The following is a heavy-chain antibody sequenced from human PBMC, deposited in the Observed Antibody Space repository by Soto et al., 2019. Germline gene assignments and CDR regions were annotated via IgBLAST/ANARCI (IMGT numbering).Heavy chain of an antibody. J-gene: IGHJ4*02. CDR2: ISAYNGNT. CDR1: GYTITSYG. D-gene: IGHD3-22*01. CDR3: ARDTYYYDSSGYTPDY. V-gene: IGHV1-18*01. Sequence: SAEVTCKASGYTITSYGISLLRQAPGQGLEWMVWISAYNGNTNFAQKLQGRVTMTTDTSTSTAYMELRSLRSDDTAVYYCARDTYYYDSSGYTPDYWGQGTLVTVSS.